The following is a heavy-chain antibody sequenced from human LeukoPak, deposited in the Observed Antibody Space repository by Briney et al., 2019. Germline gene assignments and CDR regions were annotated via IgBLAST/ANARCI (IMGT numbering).Heavy chain of an antibody. D-gene: IGHD3-9*01. CDR1: EFTFSIYG. V-gene: IGHV3-30*18. CDR2: ISFDGGNK. J-gene: IGHJ4*02. Sequence: PGGSLRLSCAASEFTFSIYGMHWVRQAPGKGLEWVAVISFDGGNKVYADSVKGRVTISRDNSKNTLSLQMNSLRAEDTAVYYCAKNDDILTDYPYFFDYWGQGTLVTVSS. CDR3: AKNDDILTDYPYFFDY.